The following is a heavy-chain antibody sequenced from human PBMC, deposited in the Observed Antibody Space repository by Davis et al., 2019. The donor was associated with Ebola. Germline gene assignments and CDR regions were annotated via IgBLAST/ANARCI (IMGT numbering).Heavy chain of an antibody. CDR2: INHSGST. J-gene: IGHJ4*02. D-gene: IGHD1-7*01. Sequence: PGGSLRLSCAVYDGSFSGYYWSWIRQPPGKGLEWIGEINHSGSTNYSPSLKSRVTISVHTSKNQFSLKLSSVTAADTAVYYCAKDPHLKLELNSWGQGTLVTVSS. CDR1: DGSFSGYY. CDR3: AKDPHLKLELNS. V-gene: IGHV4-34*01.